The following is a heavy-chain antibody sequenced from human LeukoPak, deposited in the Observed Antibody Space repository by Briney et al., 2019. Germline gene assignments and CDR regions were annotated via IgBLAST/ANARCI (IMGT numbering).Heavy chain of an antibody. Sequence: PGGSLRLSCAASGFTFDDYAMHWVRQAPGKGLEWVSLISGDGGSTYYADSVKGRFTISRDNSKNSLYLQMNSLGTEDTALYYCARGREFDPWGQGTLVTVSS. CDR2: ISGDGGST. CDR1: GFTFDDYA. CDR3: ARGREFDP. J-gene: IGHJ5*02. D-gene: IGHD3-10*01. V-gene: IGHV3-43*02.